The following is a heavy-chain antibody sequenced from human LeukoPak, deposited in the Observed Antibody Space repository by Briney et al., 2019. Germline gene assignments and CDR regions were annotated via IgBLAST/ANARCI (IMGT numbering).Heavy chain of an antibody. Sequence: SETLSLTCSVSGGSISGTSYYWGWVRQPPGKGLEWIGSFYPSGNTYYNPSLQGRVTISVDASKSHFSLSLSSVTAADTAVYYCVLMPRSWGQGTLVTVSS. CDR1: GGSISGTSYY. CDR3: VLMPRS. V-gene: IGHV4-39*02. J-gene: IGHJ5*02. D-gene: IGHD2-2*01. CDR2: FYPSGNT.